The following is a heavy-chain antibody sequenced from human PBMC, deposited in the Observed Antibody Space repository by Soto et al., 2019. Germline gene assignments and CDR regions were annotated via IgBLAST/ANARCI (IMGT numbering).Heavy chain of an antibody. CDR2: ISAYNGNT. Sequence: ASVKVSCKASGYTFTSYGISWVRQAPGQGLEWMGWISAYNGNTNYAQKLQGRVTMTTDTSTSTAYMEPRSLRSDDTAVYYCARAYDILTGSSYGMDVWGQGTTVTVSS. J-gene: IGHJ6*02. D-gene: IGHD3-9*01. CDR3: ARAYDILTGSSYGMDV. V-gene: IGHV1-18*01. CDR1: GYTFTSYG.